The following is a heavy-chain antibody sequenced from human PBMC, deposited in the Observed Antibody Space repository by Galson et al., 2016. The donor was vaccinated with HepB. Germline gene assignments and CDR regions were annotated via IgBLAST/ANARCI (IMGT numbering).Heavy chain of an antibody. CDR1: GFTFNSYA. D-gene: IGHD3-3*01. CDR3: AKDRRGRFLEWLSFFDY. Sequence: SLRLSCAASGFTFNSYAMSWVRQAPGKGLEWVSIVSGRGGSTYYADSVKGRFTISRDNSKNTLYLQMNSLRAEDTAVDYCAKDRRGRFLEWLSFFDYWGQGTLVTVSS. V-gene: IGHV3-23*01. J-gene: IGHJ4*02. CDR2: VSGRGGST.